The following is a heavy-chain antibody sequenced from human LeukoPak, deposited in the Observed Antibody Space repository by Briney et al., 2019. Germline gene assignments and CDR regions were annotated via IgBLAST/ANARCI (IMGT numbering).Heavy chain of an antibody. D-gene: IGHD3-10*01. CDR2: IWYDGSNK. CDR1: GFTFSSYG. CDR3: AKVLGKNYYIYYGMDV. Sequence: PGRSLRLSCAASGFTFSSYGMHWVRQAPGKGLEWVAVIWYDGSNKYYADSVKGRFTISRDNSKNTLYLQMNSLRADDTAVYYCAKVLGKNYYIYYGMDVGGQGPTVTVP. J-gene: IGHJ6*02. V-gene: IGHV3-33*06.